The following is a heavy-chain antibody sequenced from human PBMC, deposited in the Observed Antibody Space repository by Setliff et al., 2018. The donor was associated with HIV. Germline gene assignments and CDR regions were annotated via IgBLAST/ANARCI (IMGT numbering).Heavy chain of an antibody. CDR1: GLTFGSQW. D-gene: IGHD1-26*01. Sequence: PGESLKISCAASGLTFGSQWMHWVRQAPGKGLVWVSRISPDGSVINYAGSVKGRFTISRDNAKNTLYLQMNGLRAEDTAVYYCVRGIVGASVFNYWGQGTQVTVSS. CDR2: ISPDGSVI. J-gene: IGHJ4*02. CDR3: VRGIVGASVFNY. V-gene: IGHV3-74*01.